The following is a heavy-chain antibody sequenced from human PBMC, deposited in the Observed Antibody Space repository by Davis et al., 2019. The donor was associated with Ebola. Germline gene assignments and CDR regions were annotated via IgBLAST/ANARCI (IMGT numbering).Heavy chain of an antibody. CDR2: IYYSGST. CDR1: GGSISSYY. CDR3: ARGSRYYDILTGYKARYYYYGMDV. D-gene: IGHD3-9*01. Sequence: SETLSLTCTVSGGSISSYYWSWIRQPPGKGLEWIGYIYYSGSTNYNPSLKSRVTISVDTSKNQFSLKLSSVTAADTAVYYCARGSRYYDILTGYKARYYYYGMDVWGQGTTVTVSS. J-gene: IGHJ6*02. V-gene: IGHV4-59*12.